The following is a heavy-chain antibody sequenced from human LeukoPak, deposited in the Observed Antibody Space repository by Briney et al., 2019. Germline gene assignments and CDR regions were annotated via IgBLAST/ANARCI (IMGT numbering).Heavy chain of an antibody. J-gene: IGHJ4*02. CDR2: INTSGST. D-gene: IGHD6-6*01. V-gene: IGHV4-4*07. CDR1: GGSITTYY. Sequence: PSETLSLTCSVSGGSITTYYWSWIRQPAGKGLEWIGRINTSGSTNYNPSLKSRVTMSVDTSKNQFSLKLSSVTAADTAVYYCAKHRYSSSTNYYFDSWGQGTLVTVSP. CDR3: AKHRYSSSTNYYFDS.